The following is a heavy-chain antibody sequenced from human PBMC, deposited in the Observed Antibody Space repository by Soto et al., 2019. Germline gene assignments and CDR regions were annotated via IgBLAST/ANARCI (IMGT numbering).Heavy chain of an antibody. D-gene: IGHD6-19*01. CDR2: INAGIGHT. CDR1: GYTFTNYG. CDR3: ARDGAVSGHINLDS. Sequence: QVHLAQSGAEVKKPGASMKLSCKASGYTFTNYGIHWVRQAPGQRLEWMGWINAGIGHTKYPQKYQGRVTNRQDTSASTAYMQLTSLTSENMAVYYCARDGAVSGHINLDSWGQGTLVTVSS. V-gene: IGHV1-3*01. J-gene: IGHJ4*02.